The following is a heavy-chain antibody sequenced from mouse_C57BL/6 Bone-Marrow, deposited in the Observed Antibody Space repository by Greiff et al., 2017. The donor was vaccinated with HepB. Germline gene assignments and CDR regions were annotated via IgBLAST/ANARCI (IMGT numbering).Heavy chain of an antibody. CDR3: ARRERAYYDYDEYYFDY. CDR2: INPNNGGT. J-gene: IGHJ2*01. D-gene: IGHD2-4*01. Sequence: EVQLQQSGPELVKPGASVKISCKASGYTFTDYYMNWVKQSHGKSLEWIGDINPNNGGTSYNQKFKGKATLTVDKSSSTAYMELRSLTSEDSAVYYCARRERAYYDYDEYYFDYWGQGTTLTVSS. V-gene: IGHV1-26*01. CDR1: GYTFTDYY.